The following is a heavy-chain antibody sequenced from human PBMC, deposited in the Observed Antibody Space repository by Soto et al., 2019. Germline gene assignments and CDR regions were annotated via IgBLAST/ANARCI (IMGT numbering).Heavy chain of an antibody. CDR3: AREILLYGSGSYYLDY. V-gene: IGHV4-34*01. D-gene: IGHD3-10*01. CDR1: GGSFSGYY. Sequence: NPSETLSLTCAVYGGSFSGYYWSWIRQPPGKGLEWIGEINHSGSTNYNPSLKSRVTISVDTSKNQFSLKLSSVTAADTAVYYCAREILLYGSGSYYLDYWGQGTLVTVSS. CDR2: INHSGST. J-gene: IGHJ4*02.